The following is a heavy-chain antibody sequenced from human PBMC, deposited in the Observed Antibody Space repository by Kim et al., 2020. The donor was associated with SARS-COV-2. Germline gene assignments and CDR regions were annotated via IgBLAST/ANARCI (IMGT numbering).Heavy chain of an antibody. CDR2: T. CDR3: ARGNYHGVDV. D-gene: IGHD6-13*01. J-gene: IGHJ6*02. Sequence: TIYAYSVKGRFTISRDNAKNTLCLQMNSLRAEDTAVDYCARGNYHGVDVWGQGTTVTVSS. V-gene: IGHV3-74*01.